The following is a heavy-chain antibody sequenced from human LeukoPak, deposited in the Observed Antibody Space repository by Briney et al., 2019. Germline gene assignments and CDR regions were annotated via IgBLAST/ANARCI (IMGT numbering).Heavy chain of an antibody. Sequence: ASVKVSCKASGYTFTGYYMHWVRQAPGQGLEWMGWINPNSGGTNYAQKFQGRVAMTRDTSISTAYMELSRLRSDDTAVYYCARARRSTTPSMDVWGQGTTVTVSS. CDR1: GYTFTGYY. CDR2: INPNSGGT. V-gene: IGHV1-2*02. J-gene: IGHJ6*02. CDR3: ARARRSTTPSMDV. D-gene: IGHD1-1*01.